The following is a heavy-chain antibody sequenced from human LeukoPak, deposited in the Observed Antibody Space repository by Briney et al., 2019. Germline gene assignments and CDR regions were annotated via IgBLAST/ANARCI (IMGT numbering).Heavy chain of an antibody. J-gene: IGHJ6*02. V-gene: IGHV4-59*12. D-gene: IGHD6-13*01. CDR2: IYYRGST. Sequence: SETLSLTCTVSGGSISSYYWSWIRQPPGKGLEWIGYIYYRGSTNYNPSLKSRVTISVDTSKNQFSLKLSSVTAADTAVYYCAREERYSSSWGRYYYYGMDVWGQGTTVTVSS. CDR1: GGSISSYY. CDR3: AREERYSSSWGRYYYYGMDV.